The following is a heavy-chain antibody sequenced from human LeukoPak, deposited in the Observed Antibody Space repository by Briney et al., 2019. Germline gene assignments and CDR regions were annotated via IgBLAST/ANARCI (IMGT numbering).Heavy chain of an antibody. CDR2: ISSSSSYI. CDR3: ARAIYGDYVFDY. D-gene: IGHD4-17*01. Sequence: PGGSLRLSCAASGFTFSSYSMNWVRQAPGKGLEWVSSISSSSSYIYYADSVKGRFTISRDNAKNSLYLQMNSLRAEDTAVYYCARAIYGDYVFDYWGQGTLVTVSS. CDR1: GFTFSSYS. V-gene: IGHV3-21*01. J-gene: IGHJ4*02.